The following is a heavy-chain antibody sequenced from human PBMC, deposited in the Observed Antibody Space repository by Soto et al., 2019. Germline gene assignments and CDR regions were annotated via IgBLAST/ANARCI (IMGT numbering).Heavy chain of an antibody. CDR3: WCYYGXGSYYHLDY. Sequence: QVQLVQSGAEVKKPGSSVKVSCKASGGTFSSYTISWVRQAPGQGLEWMGRIIPILGIANYAQKFQGRVTLTAYKSTSTAYMELSSLRSEDTAVYYCWCYYGXGSYYHLDYWGQGTLVTVSS. J-gene: IGHJ4*02. CDR1: GGTFSSYT. D-gene: IGHD3-10*01. CDR2: IIPILGIA. V-gene: IGHV1-69*02.